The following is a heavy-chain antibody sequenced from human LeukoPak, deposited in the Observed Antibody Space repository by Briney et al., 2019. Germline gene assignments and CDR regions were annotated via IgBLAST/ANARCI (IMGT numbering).Heavy chain of an antibody. D-gene: IGHD1-26*01. CDR2: IKQDGSEK. Sequence: GGSLRLSCAASGFTFSSYWMSWVRQAPGKGLEWVANIKQDGSEKYYVDSVKGRFTISRENGKNSLSLQMNSLRAGDTAIYYCVRDDLGCFDLWGRGTRVTVSS. V-gene: IGHV3-7*01. J-gene: IGHJ2*01. CDR3: VRDDLGCFDL. CDR1: GFTFSSYW.